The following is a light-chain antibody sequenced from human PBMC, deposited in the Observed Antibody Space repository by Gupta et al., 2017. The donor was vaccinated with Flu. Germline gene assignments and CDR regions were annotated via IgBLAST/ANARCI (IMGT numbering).Light chain of an antibody. V-gene: IGKV3-15*01. CDR2: GAS. CDR1: HSVSSD. CDR3: QQYNNWPRT. J-gene: IGKJ1*01. Sequence: EIVMTPPPAPLSVSPGERATLSCRASHSVSSDLAWYQQKPGPAPRLLIYGASTRATGIPARFIGSGSVTEFPLTISSLQSEDFAVYYCQQYNNWPRTFGQGTKVEIK.